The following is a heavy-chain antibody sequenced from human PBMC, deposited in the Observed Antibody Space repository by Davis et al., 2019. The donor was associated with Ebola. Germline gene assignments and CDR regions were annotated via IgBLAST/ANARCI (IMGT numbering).Heavy chain of an antibody. J-gene: IGHJ6*02. V-gene: IGHV4-34*01. CDR2: INHSGST. CDR3: ARDKRYCSGGSCYYYYGMDV. CDR1: GGSFSGYY. Sequence: SETLSLTCAVYGGSFSGYYWSWIRQPPGKGLEWIGEINHSGSTNYNPSLKSRVTISVDTSKNQFSLKLGSVTAADTAVYYCARDKRYCSGGSCYYYYGMDVWGQGTTVTVSS. D-gene: IGHD2-15*01.